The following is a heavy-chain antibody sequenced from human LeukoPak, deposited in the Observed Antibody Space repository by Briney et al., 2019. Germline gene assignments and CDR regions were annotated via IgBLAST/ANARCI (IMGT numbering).Heavy chain of an antibody. V-gene: IGHV3-23*01. CDR1: GFTFSSYA. D-gene: IGHD3-3*01. Sequence: PGGSLRLSCAASGFTFSSYAMSWVRQAPGKGLEWVSAISGSGGSTYYADSVKGRFTISRDNSKNTLYLEMNSLRAEDTAVYYCAKDLALRFLEWLWRDFDFWGQGTLVTVSS. CDR2: ISGSGGST. CDR3: AKDLALRFLEWLWRDFDF. J-gene: IGHJ4*02.